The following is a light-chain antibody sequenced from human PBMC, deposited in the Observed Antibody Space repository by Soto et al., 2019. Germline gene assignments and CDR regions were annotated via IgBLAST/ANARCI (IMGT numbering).Light chain of an antibody. CDR3: QQGWT. CDR1: QSIASSF. J-gene: IGKJ1*01. Sequence: VLTQSPGTVSLSPGDRATLSCRASQSIASSFLSWYQQKPGQAPRLLMYVASTRATGIPDRFSGSGSGKDFTLTISRLQPEDFAVYFCQQGWTFGQGTKVEIK. CDR2: VAS. V-gene: IGKV3-20*01.